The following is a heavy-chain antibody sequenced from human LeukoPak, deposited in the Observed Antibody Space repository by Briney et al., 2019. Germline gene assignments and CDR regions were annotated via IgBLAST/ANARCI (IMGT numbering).Heavy chain of an antibody. J-gene: IGHJ6*02. CDR3: ARDSLWFGEAYGMDV. CDR1: GGSISSGGYY. V-gene: IGHV4-31*03. Sequence: SETLSLTCTVSGGSISSGGYYWSWIRQHPGKGLEWIGYIYYSGSTYYNPSLKSRVTISVDTSKNQFSLKLSSVTAADTAVYYCARDSLWFGEAYGMDVWGQGTTVIVSS. D-gene: IGHD3-10*01. CDR2: IYYSGST.